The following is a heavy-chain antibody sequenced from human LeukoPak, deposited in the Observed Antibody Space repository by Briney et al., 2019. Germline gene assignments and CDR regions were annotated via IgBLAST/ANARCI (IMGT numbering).Heavy chain of an antibody. CDR3: AKSHGDYGLLDY. D-gene: IGHD4-17*01. J-gene: IGHJ4*02. Sequence: ASVNVSCKFSGYSLTDLSLHWVRQAPGKGLEWMGGFDPEDGEPIYAQKFQGRLSMTEDTSKDTDYMELRTLRSEDTALYYCAKSHGDYGLLDYWGQGTLVTVSS. CDR2: FDPEDGEP. CDR1: GYSLTDLS. V-gene: IGHV1-24*01.